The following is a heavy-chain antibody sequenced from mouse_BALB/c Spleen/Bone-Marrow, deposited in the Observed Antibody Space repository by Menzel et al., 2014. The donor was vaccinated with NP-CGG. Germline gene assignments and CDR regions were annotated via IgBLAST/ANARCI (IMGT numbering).Heavy chain of an antibody. CDR2: IRNKANGYTT. J-gene: IGHJ1*01. CDR3: ARDRHYGNYYWYFDV. Sequence: EVKLQESGGGLVQPGGSPRLSCATSGFTFTDYYMSGVRQPPGKALEWLGFIRNKANGYTTEYSASVKGRFTISRDNSQSILYLQMNTLRAEDSATYYCARDRHYGNYYWYFDVWGAGTTVTVSS. D-gene: IGHD2-1*01. V-gene: IGHV7-3*02. CDR1: GFTFTDYY.